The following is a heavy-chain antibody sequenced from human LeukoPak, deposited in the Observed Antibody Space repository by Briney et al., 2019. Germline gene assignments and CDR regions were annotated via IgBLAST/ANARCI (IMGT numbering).Heavy chain of an antibody. CDR3: ASGSSSVGY. CDR2: ISWNSGSI. Sequence: PGGSLRLSCAASGFRFDDYAMHWVRQGPGKGLEWVSGISWNSGSIGYGDSVRGRFTISRDNAKNSLYLQMNNLRAEDTAVYYCASGSSSVGYWGQGTRVTVSS. V-gene: IGHV3-9*01. CDR1: GFRFDDYA. D-gene: IGHD6-6*01. J-gene: IGHJ4*02.